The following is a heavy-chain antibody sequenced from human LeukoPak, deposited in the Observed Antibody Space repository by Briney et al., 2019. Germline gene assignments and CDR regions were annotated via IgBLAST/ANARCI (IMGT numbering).Heavy chain of an antibody. J-gene: IGHJ1*01. Sequence: SETLSLTCNVSGASIFNYYWSWIRQAPGKGLEWIGYVHHSGRTNSNPSLGSRVTMSVDTSTSQLSLNLTSVTTADTAVYLCARDLRAKYWGQGTLVFVSS. V-gene: IGHV4-59*01. CDR2: VHHSGRT. D-gene: IGHD4/OR15-4a*01. CDR1: GASIFNYY. CDR3: ARDLRAKY.